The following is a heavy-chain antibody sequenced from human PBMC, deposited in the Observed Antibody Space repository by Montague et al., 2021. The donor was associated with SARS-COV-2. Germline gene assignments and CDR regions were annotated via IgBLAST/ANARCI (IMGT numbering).Heavy chain of an antibody. Sequence: SLRLSCAASGFNFSSYAIHWVRRAPDKGLEWVADIADDGGIKHYGHSVKGRFTISRDNSRNTVYLQVNSLRPEDTALYQCAREVWKTYYFDYWGQGTLVTVSS. V-gene: IGHV3-30-3*01. J-gene: IGHJ4*02. D-gene: IGHD1-1*01. CDR1: GFNFSSYA. CDR2: IADDGGIK. CDR3: AREVWKTYYFDY.